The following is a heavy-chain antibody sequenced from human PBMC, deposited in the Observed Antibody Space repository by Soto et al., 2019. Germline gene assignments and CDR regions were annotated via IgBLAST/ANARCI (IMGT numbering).Heavy chain of an antibody. J-gene: IGHJ6*02. Sequence: KASGYRFTGYLVTWVRLAPEQRLECMGWINAGNGNTKYSQKFQGRVTITRDTSASTAYMELSSLRSEDTTVYYCVRDSPPMDVWGQGTTVTVSS. CDR1: GYRFTGYL. V-gene: IGHV1-3*01. CDR3: VRDSPPMDV. CDR2: INAGNGNT.